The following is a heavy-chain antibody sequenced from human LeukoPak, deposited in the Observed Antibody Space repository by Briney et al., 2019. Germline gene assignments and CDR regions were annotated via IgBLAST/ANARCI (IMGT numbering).Heavy chain of an antibody. D-gene: IGHD6-13*01. CDR2: INTNTGEP. CDR3: ARAPAAAGTVDAFDI. CDR1: GYTFTSYA. J-gene: IGHJ3*02. Sequence: ASVKVSCKASGYTFTSYALNWVRQAPGQGLEWMGWINTNTGEPTYTQGFTGRFVFSLDTSVSTAYLQISRLKAEDTAVYYCARAPAAAGTVDAFDIWGQGTMVTVSS. V-gene: IGHV7-4-1*02.